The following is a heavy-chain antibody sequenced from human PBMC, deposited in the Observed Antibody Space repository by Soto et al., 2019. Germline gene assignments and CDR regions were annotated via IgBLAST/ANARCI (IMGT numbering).Heavy chain of an antibody. CDR2: IFSNDEK. CDR3: ARMLADYDFWSGYNDY. J-gene: IGHJ4*02. D-gene: IGHD3-3*01. Sequence: SGPTLVNPTETVTLTCTVSGFSLSNARMGVSWIRQPPGKALEWLAHIFSNDEKSYSTSLKSRLTISKDTSKSQVVLTMTNMDPVDTATYYCARMLADYDFWSGYNDYWGQGTLVTVSS. CDR1: GFSLSNARMG. V-gene: IGHV2-26*01.